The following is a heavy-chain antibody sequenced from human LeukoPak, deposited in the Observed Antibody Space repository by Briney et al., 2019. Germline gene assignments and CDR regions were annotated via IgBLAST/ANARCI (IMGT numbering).Heavy chain of an antibody. CDR1: GGTFSSYA. Sequence: ASVKVSCKASGGTFSSYAISWVRQAPGQGLEWMGGIIPIFGTANYAQKFQGRVTITADESTSTAYMELSSLRSEDTAVYYCASGPLWFGESLPYMDVWGKGTTVTISS. CDR2: IIPIFGTA. D-gene: IGHD3-10*01. J-gene: IGHJ6*03. CDR3: ASGPLWFGESLPYMDV. V-gene: IGHV1-69*13.